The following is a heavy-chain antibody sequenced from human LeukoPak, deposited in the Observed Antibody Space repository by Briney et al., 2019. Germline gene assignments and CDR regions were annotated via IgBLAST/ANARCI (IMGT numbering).Heavy chain of an antibody. V-gene: IGHV3-23*01. CDR3: ARLVDTAMVPNLDY. CDR2: ISGTGGST. Sequence: GGSLRLSCAASGFTFSTYAMTWVRQAPGKGLEWVSLISGTGGSTYYADSVKGRFTISRDNSKNTLYLQMNSLRAEDTAVYYCARLVDTAMVPNLDYWGQGTLVTVSS. CDR1: GFTFSTYA. J-gene: IGHJ4*02. D-gene: IGHD5-18*01.